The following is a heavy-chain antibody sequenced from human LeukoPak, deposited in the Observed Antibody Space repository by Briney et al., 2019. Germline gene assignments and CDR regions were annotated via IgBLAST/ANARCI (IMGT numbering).Heavy chain of an antibody. J-gene: IGHJ4*02. CDR2: IRSEAYGGTT. V-gene: IGHV3-49*03. CDR1: GFSFGHYA. Sequence: GGSLRLSCTASGFSFGHYAMSWFRQAPGKGLEGVGFIRSEAYGGTTEYAASVKGRFTISRDDSKSIAYLQMNRLKTEDTAMYYCAREGEYCSGGSCYWVDYWGQGTLVTVSS. CDR3: AREGEYCSGGSCYWVDY. D-gene: IGHD2-15*01.